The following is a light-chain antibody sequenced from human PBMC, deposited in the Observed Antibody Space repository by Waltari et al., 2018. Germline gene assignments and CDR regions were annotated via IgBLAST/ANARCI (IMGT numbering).Light chain of an antibody. J-gene: IGKJ3*01. CDR1: QSVSKY. CDR3: QQRSTWPPFT. CDR2: DAS. Sequence: EIVLTQSPATLSLSPGERATLSCRASQSVSKYLAWYQQKPGQAPRLLIYDASNRATGIPARFSGSVSGTDFILTISSLEPEDFAVYYCQQRSTWPPFTFGPGTTLDI. V-gene: IGKV3-11*01.